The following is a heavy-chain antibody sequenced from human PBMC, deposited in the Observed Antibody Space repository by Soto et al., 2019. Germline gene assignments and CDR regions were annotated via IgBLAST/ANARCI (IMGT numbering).Heavy chain of an antibody. Sequence: ASVKVSCKASGYIFSGYYIHWLRQAPGQGLEWMGWINPKTGGTKYTQKFQGRVTMTRDTSSSTAYMELSSLTSDDTAVYYCARDEIQLWFEGPPFDYWGQGTLVTVSS. CDR2: INPKTGGT. CDR1: GYIFSGYY. CDR3: ARDEIQLWFEGPPFDY. V-gene: IGHV1-2*02. D-gene: IGHD5-18*01. J-gene: IGHJ4*02.